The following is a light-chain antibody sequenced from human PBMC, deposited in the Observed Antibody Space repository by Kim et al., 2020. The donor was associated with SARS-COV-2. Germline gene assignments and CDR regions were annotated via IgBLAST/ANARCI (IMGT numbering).Light chain of an antibody. J-gene: IGLJ2*01. V-gene: IGLV3-1*01. CDR2: GER. CDR1: KLGDKN. Sequence: SVSQRQTATLICAGEKLGDKNVCWIQQRPGQSPGLVIFGERKRPTGLPERFAAFNLGNTATLTISGNLPMDEAEYYCQAWDSSTVVFGGGTQRTVL. CDR3: QAWDSSTVV.